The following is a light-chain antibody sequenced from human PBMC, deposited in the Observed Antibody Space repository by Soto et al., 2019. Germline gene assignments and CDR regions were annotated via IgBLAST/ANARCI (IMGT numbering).Light chain of an antibody. CDR3: QQRSNWPPIT. Sequence: DIVLTQSPGTLSLSPGERAILSCRASQSVSSYLAWYQQKPGQAPRLLTYDASNRATGIPARFSGSGSGTDFTLTISSLEPEDFAVYYCQQRSNWPPITFGQGSMVDIK. CDR2: DAS. J-gene: IGKJ1*01. V-gene: IGKV3-11*01. CDR1: QSVSSY.